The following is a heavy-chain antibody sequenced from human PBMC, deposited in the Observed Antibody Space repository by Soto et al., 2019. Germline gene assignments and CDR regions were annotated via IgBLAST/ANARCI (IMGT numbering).Heavy chain of an antibody. Sequence: EVQLVESGGTLVQPGGSLRLSCVASGFKFRSYWMSWVRQAPGKGLEWLANIKEDGSEKYYVDSVEGRFTISRDNARNSVYLQMNSLRAEDTAIYYCTRGGGRDRNEHFWGQGTLVIVSS. V-gene: IGHV3-7*01. CDR1: GFKFRSYW. CDR2: IKEDGSEK. J-gene: IGHJ4*02. D-gene: IGHD1-1*01. CDR3: TRGGGRDRNEHF.